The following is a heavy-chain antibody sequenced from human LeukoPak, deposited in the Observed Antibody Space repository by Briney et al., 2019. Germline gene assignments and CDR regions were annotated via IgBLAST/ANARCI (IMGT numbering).Heavy chain of an antibody. D-gene: IGHD3-16*01. J-gene: IGHJ4*02. CDR1: GGSISSYY. CDR2: ISTSGTT. CDR3: ASSGGMTFDY. Sequence: LETLSLTCTVSGGSISSYYWSWIRQPAGKGLEWIGRISTSGTTNYNPPLKSRVTISVDKSKNQFSLKLIFVTAADTAVYYCASSGGMTFDYWGQGTLATVSS. V-gene: IGHV4-4*07.